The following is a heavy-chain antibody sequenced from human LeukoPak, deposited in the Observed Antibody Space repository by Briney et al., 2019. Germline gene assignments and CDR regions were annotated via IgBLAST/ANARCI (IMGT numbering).Heavy chain of an antibody. Sequence: GGSLRLSCAASGFSFSDFAMHWVRQAPGKGLEWVAVIPDDSNHKYYSNSVRGRFSISRDNSKNTLYLEMNSLRAEDTAMYYCAKDMIWGPPDYFDYWGKGTLVTVSS. CDR1: GFSFSDFA. CDR2: IPDDSNHK. CDR3: AKDMIWGPPDYFDY. V-gene: IGHV3-30*04. J-gene: IGHJ4*02. D-gene: IGHD3-16*01.